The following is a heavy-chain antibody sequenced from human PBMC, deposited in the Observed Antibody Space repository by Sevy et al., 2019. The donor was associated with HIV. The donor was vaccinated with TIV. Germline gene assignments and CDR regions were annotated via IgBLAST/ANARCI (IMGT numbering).Heavy chain of an antibody. V-gene: IGHV1-3*01. CDR3: ARVVGSGSYSGMDV. D-gene: IGHD3-10*01. J-gene: IGHJ6*02. Sequence: ASVKVSCKASGYTFTSYAMHWVRQAPGQRLEWMGWINAGNGNTKYSQKFQGRVTSTRDTSASTAYMELSSLRSEDTAVYYCARVVGSGSYSGMDVWGQGTTVTVSS. CDR2: INAGNGNT. CDR1: GYTFTSYA.